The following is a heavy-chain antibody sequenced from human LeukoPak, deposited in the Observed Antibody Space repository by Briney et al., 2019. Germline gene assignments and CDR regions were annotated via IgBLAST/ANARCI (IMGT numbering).Heavy chain of an antibody. Sequence: GGSLRLSCAASGFTFSSYAMHWVRQAPGKGLEWVAVISYDGSNKYYADSVKGRFTISRDNSKNTLYLQMNSLRAEDTAVYYCARETRRYGGHIYWGQGTLVTVSS. CDR3: ARETRRYGGHIY. CDR2: ISYDGSNK. V-gene: IGHV3-30*04. D-gene: IGHD4-23*01. CDR1: GFTFSSYA. J-gene: IGHJ4*02.